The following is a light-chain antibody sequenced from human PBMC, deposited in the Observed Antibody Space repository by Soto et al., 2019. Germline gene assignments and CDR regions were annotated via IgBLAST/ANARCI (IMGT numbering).Light chain of an antibody. Sequence: IQLTQSPSSLSASVGDRVTITCRASQDIAIYLAWYQQKPGEAPKLLIYAASTLYGGVPSRFSGSGSGTDFTLTIRCLQSEDFATYYCQQYYSYPPWTFGQGTTGDIK. CDR1: QDIAIY. J-gene: IGKJ1*01. CDR3: QQYYSYPPWT. V-gene: IGKV1-9*01. CDR2: AAS.